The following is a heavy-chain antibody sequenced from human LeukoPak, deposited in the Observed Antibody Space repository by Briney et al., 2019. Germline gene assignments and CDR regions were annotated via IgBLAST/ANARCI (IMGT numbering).Heavy chain of an antibody. J-gene: IGHJ4*02. CDR1: GFTFSSYA. CDR2: ISGSGGST. CDR3: ARDKRGGWYVFDY. D-gene: IGHD6-19*01. V-gene: IGHV3-23*01. Sequence: GGSLRLSCAASGFTFSSYAMSWVRQAPGKGLEWVSAISGSGGSTYCADSVKGRFTISRDNSKNTLYLQMNSPRAEDTAVYYCARDKRGGWYVFDYWGQGTLVTVSS.